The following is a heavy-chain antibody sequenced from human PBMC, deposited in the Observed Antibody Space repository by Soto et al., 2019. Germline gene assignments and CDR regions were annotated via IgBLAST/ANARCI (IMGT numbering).Heavy chain of an antibody. D-gene: IGHD5-12*01. V-gene: IGHV4-31*01. Sequence: QVQLQESGPGLVKPSQTLSLTCTVSGDSITSGGFYWNWIRQHPGKGLEWIGYVFYSGSTYYKPSLERPAIIPTDTSKHPSSRKLPSVPAADPAVYYCARASPPADIAATMGGPVWGPGTRVTVSS. CDR3: ARASPPADIAATMGGPV. CDR1: GDSITSGGFY. J-gene: IGHJ4*02. CDR2: VFYSGST.